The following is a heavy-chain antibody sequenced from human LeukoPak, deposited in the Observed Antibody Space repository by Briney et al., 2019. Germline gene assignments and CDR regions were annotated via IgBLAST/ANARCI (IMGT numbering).Heavy chain of an antibody. CDR2: ISWNSGSI. CDR1: GFTFSSYW. J-gene: IGHJ4*02. V-gene: IGHV3-9*03. D-gene: IGHD6-6*01. CDR3: AKGLSSSSSGPFDY. Sequence: GGSLRLSCAASGFTFSSYWMSWVRQAPGKGLEWVSGISWNSGSIGYADSVKGRFTISRDNAKNSLYLQMNSLRAEDMALYYCAKGLSSSSSGPFDYWGQGTLVTVSS.